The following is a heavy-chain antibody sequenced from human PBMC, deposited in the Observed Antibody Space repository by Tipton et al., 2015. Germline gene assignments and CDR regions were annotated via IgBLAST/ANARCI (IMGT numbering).Heavy chain of an antibody. J-gene: IGHJ4*02. D-gene: IGHD4-23*01. CDR3: ARARGRHGGLFDS. CDR1: GYTFTNYD. CDR2: MNPNSGNT. V-gene: IGHV1-8*01. Sequence: QLVQSGAEVKKPGASVKVSCKASGYTFTNYDINWVRQATGQGLEWMGWMNPNSGNTGYPQKFQGRVTMTRNTSISTAYMELSSLRSDDTAVYYCARARGRHGGLFDSWGQGTLVTVSS.